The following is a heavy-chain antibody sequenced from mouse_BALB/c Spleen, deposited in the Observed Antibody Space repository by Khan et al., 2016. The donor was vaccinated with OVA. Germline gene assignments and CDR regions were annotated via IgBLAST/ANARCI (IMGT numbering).Heavy chain of an antibody. CDR3: AIQPYYHYYIMDY. D-gene: IGHD2-10*01. CDR1: GFSLTNYG. CDR2: IWSDGST. J-gene: IGHJ4*01. V-gene: IGHV2-6-1*01. Sequence: VQLQESGPALVAPSQSLSITCTISGFSLTNYGVHWVRQPPGKGLEWLVVIWSDGSTTYNSALKSRLSISKDNSKSQVFLKMNSLQTDDTAMYYCAIQPYYHYYIMDYWGQGTSVTVSS.